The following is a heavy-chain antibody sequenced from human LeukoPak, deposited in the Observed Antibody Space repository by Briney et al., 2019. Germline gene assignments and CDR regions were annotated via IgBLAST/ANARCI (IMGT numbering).Heavy chain of an antibody. CDR2: IYSGGST. CDR3: AREGYYGSGSYSISYAFDI. D-gene: IGHD3-10*01. Sequence: GGSLRLSCAASGFTFSNAWMSWVRQAPGKGLEWVSVIYSGGSTYYADSVKGRFTISRDNSKNTLYLQMNSLRAEDTAVYYCAREGYYGSGSYSISYAFDIWGQGTMVTVSS. CDR1: GFTFSNAW. J-gene: IGHJ3*02. V-gene: IGHV3-53*01.